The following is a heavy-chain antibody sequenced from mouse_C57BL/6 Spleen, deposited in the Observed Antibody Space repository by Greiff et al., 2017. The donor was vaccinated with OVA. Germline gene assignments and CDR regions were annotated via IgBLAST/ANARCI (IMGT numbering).Heavy chain of an antibody. V-gene: IGHV1-53*01. CDR2: INPSNGGT. D-gene: IGHD1-1*01. CDR3: ARAGYYGSSLYWYFDV. Sequence: QAQLKQPGTELVKPGASVKLSCKASGYTFTSYWMHWVKQRPGQGLEWIGNINPSNGGTNYNEKFKSKATLTVDKSSSTAYMQLSSLTSEDSAVYYCARAGYYGSSLYWYFDVWGTGTTVTVSS. CDR1: GYTFTSYW. J-gene: IGHJ1*03.